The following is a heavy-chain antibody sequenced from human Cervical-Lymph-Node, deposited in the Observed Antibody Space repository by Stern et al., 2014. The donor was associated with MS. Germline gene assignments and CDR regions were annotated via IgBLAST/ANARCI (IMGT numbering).Heavy chain of an antibody. CDR1: GFTFSSHS. CDR3: ASRITISHYYYGMDV. J-gene: IGHJ6*02. Sequence: QLVQSGGGLVQPGGSLRLSCAASGFTFSSHSMNWVRQAPGKGLEWVSYISTRSTTIHYADSVKGRFTISRDNANNSLYLQMNPLRAEDTAVYYCASRITISHYYYGMDVWGQGTTVTVSS. CDR2: ISTRSTTI. D-gene: IGHD3-10*01. V-gene: IGHV3-48*01.